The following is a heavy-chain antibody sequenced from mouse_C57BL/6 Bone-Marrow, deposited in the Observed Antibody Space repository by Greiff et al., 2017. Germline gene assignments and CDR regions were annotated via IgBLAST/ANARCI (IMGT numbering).Heavy chain of an antibody. D-gene: IGHD2-5*01. CDR1: GFTFSDYG. Sequence: EVKLVESGGGLVKPGGSLKLSCAASGFTFSDYGMHWVRQAPEKGLEWVAYISSGSSTIYYADTVKGRFTISRDNAKNTLFLQMTSLGSEDTAMYYSARPLYYSSFFDYWGQGTTLTVSS. CDR3: ARPLYYSSFFDY. V-gene: IGHV5-17*01. J-gene: IGHJ2*01. CDR2: ISSGSSTI.